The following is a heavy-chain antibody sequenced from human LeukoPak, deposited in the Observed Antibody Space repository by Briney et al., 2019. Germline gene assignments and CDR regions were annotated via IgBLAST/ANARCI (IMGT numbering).Heavy chain of an antibody. J-gene: IGHJ5*02. CDR1: GYTFTSYG. Sequence: ASVKVSCKASGYTFTSYGVTWVRQAPGQGLEWMGWINTYNDNTNYAQKLQGRVTMTTDTSTSTAYMKLRSLRSDDTAVYYCARDHWSSGSQFDPWGQGTLVTVSS. CDR2: INTYNDNT. D-gene: IGHD6-19*01. V-gene: IGHV1-18*01. CDR3: ARDHWSSGSQFDP.